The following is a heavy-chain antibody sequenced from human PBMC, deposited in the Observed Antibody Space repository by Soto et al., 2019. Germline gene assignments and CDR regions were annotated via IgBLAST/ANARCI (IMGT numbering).Heavy chain of an antibody. J-gene: IGHJ4*02. CDR3: ARDRGLRLDFAH. Sequence: QVQLQESGPGLVKPSQTLSLTCTVSGGSINSDGYYWSWSRQHPGKGLEFIGYIYYSGTTYYNPSLRGRXXIXIAXSKNQFSMKLSSVTAADTAVYYCARDRGLRLDFAHWGQGTLATVSS. CDR2: IYYSGTT. CDR1: GGSINSDGYY. V-gene: IGHV4-31*03. D-gene: IGHD4-17*01.